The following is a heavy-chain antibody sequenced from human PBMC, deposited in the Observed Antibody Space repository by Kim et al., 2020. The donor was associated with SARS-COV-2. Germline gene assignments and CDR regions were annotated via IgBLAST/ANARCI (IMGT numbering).Heavy chain of an antibody. CDR3: ARDRRGLLWFGEPRGDYYYYGMDV. Sequence: GGSLRLFCAASGFTFSSYAMHWVRQAPGKGLEWVAVISYDGSNKYYADSVKGRFTISRDNSKNTLYLQMNSLRAEDTAVYYCARDRRGLLWFGEPRGDYYYYGMDVWGQGTTVTVS. J-gene: IGHJ6*02. CDR1: GFTFSSYA. D-gene: IGHD3-10*01. V-gene: IGHV3-30*04. CDR2: ISYDGSNK.